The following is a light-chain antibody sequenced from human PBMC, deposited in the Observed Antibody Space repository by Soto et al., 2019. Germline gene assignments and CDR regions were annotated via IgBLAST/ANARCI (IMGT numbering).Light chain of an antibody. Sequence: EIQMTQSQSSLSASLGDRVTITCRASQTISNYLNWYQQKSGRAPELLVYAASNLQSGVPSRFTGSGSGTHFTLTISGLEPADFATYFCQQSYNTPITFGQGTLLEI. J-gene: IGKJ5*01. CDR1: QTISNY. V-gene: IGKV1-39*01. CDR2: AAS. CDR3: QQSYNTPIT.